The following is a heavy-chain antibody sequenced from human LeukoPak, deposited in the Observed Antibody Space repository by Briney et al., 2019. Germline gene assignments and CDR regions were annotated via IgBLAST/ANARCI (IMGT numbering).Heavy chain of an antibody. CDR1: GYTLTELS. V-gene: IGHV1-24*01. D-gene: IGHD3-9*01. J-gene: IGHJ6*02. CDR2: FDPEDGET. CDR3: ARGGYYDILTGYLRPYYYYGMDV. Sequence: ASVKVSCKVSGYTLTELSMHWVRQAPGKGLEWMGGFDPEDGETIYAQKFQGRVTMTRNTSISTAYMELSSLRSEDTAVYYCARGGYYDILTGYLRPYYYYGMDVWGQGTTVTVSS.